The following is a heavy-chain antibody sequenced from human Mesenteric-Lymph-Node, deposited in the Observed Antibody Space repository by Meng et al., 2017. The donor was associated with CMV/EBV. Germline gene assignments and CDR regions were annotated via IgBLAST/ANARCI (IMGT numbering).Heavy chain of an antibody. Sequence: GGSLRLSCAASGFTFSSYWMHWVRQAPGKGLVWVSRIYSDGSSTNYADSVKGRFNISRDNAKNTLFLQMNILRGEDTAVYYCVRGGSTYYGYWGQGSLVTVSS. J-gene: IGHJ4*02. D-gene: IGHD2-21*01. CDR3: VRGGSTYYGY. CDR2: IYSDGSST. V-gene: IGHV3-74*01. CDR1: GFTFSSYW.